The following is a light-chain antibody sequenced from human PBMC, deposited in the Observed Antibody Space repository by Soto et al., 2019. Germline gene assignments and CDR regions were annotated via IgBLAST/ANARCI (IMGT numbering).Light chain of an antibody. CDR1: QSISGW. CDR3: QQYETFSGT. CDR2: DAS. V-gene: IGKV1-5*01. Sequence: DIQVTQSPCTLSASVGDRVTITCRSSQSISGWLAWYQQKPGEAPKLLIYDASALPRGVPSRFSGSGSGTKFTLTIASLQPDDFATYYCQQYETFSGTFGPGTKVDI. J-gene: IGKJ1*01.